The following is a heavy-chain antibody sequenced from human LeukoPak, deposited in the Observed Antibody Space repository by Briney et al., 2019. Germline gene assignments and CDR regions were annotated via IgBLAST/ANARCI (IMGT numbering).Heavy chain of an antibody. CDR2: ISHSGST. D-gene: IGHD6-13*01. J-gene: IGHJ3*02. CDR1: GYSISSGYY. V-gene: IGHV4-38-2*02. CDR3: ARGMYSSPLDAFDI. Sequence: SETLSLTCTVSGYSISSGYYWGWIRQPPWKGLEWIGSISHSGSTYYNPSRVTISVDTSKNQFSLKLSSVTAADTAVYYCARGMYSSPLDAFDIWGQGTMVTVSS.